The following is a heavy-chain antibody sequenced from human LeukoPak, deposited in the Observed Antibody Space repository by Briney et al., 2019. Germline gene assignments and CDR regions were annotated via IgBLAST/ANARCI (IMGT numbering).Heavy chain of an antibody. D-gene: IGHD6-13*01. V-gene: IGHV3-23*01. Sequence: GGSLRLSCAASGFSFSTYAMSWVRQAAGKGVELVSSVGAGGGSTYYADSVKGRFAISRDNSASTLYLQMNSLRADDTAIYFCAIDPYSSSWMGGDYFDYWGQGTLVTVSS. CDR1: GFSFSTYA. J-gene: IGHJ4*02. CDR2: VGAGGGST. CDR3: AIDPYSSSWMGGDYFDY.